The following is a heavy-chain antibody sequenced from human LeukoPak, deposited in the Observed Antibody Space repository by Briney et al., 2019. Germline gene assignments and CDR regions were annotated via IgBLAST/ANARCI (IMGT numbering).Heavy chain of an antibody. CDR3: ARVGDSSGWSYYFDY. CDR1: GYTFSSYD. V-gene: IGHV1-18*01. J-gene: IGHJ4*02. D-gene: IGHD6-19*01. Sequence: ASVKVSCKASGYTFSSYDISWVRQAPGQGLEWMGWISGYNGNTNYAQKVQGRVTTTTDTSTSTAYMELRSLRSDDTAVYYCARVGDSSGWSYYFDYWGQGTLVTVSS. CDR2: ISGYNGNT.